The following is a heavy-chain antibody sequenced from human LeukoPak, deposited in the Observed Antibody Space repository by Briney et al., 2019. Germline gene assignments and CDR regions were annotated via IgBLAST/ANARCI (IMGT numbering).Heavy chain of an antibody. V-gene: IGHV1-2*02. CDR1: GYTFIGYY. CDR3: ARESRPWVIVVVAGNYYMDV. Sequence: ASMKVSCKASGYTFIGYYMHWVRQAPGQGLEWMGWINPNTGGTYYAQKFQGRVTMTRDTSISTAYMELSSLRSDDTAVYYCARESRPWVIVVVAGNYYMDVWGKGATVTVSS. J-gene: IGHJ6*03. CDR2: INPNTGGT. D-gene: IGHD2-21*01.